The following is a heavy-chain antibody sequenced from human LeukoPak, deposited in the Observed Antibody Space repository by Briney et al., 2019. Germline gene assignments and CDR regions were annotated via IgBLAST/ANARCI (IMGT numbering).Heavy chain of an antibody. Sequence: PGASVNVSCKASGYTFTNYVVHWLRQAPGQRPEWMGWINAGNGNTKYSQKFQGRVTITGDTSASTAYMEVNNLTSEDTAVYYCARGLPVPGNFDYWGQGTLVTVSS. CDR2: INAGNGNT. CDR3: ARGLPVPGNFDY. J-gene: IGHJ4*02. V-gene: IGHV1-3*01. CDR1: GYTFTNYV. D-gene: IGHD6-19*01.